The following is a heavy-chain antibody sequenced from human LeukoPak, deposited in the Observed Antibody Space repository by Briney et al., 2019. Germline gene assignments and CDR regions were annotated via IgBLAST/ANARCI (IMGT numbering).Heavy chain of an antibody. D-gene: IGHD5-18*01. J-gene: IGHJ4*02. V-gene: IGHV4-59*08. Sequence: SETLSLTCTVSGGSISSYYWSWIRQPPGKGLEWIGYIYYSGSTNYNPSLKSRVTISVDTSKNQFSLKLSSVTAADTAVYYCARGYSYGQNRHFDYWGQGTLVTVSS. CDR3: ARGYSYGQNRHFDY. CDR1: GGSISSYY. CDR2: IYYSGST.